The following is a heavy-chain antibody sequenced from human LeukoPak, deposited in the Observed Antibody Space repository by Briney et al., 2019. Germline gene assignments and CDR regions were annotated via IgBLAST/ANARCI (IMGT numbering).Heavy chain of an antibody. D-gene: IGHD6-19*01. CDR3: ARRSFTSSGWYEDY. Sequence: GESLKISCQGSGYSFTNYLITWVRQLPGKGLEWMGRIDPSDSYTNYSPSFQGHVTISADKSISTAYLQWSSLKASDTAMYYCARRSFTSSGWYEDYWGQGTLVTVSS. V-gene: IGHV5-10-1*01. CDR2: IDPSDSYT. CDR1: GYSFTNYL. J-gene: IGHJ4*02.